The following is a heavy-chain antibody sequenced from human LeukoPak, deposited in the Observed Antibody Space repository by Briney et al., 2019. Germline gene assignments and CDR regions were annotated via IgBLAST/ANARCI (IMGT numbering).Heavy chain of an antibody. D-gene: IGHD3-10*01. CDR2: IYYSGST. CDR3: ARHSGASPHYFDY. J-gene: IGHJ4*02. V-gene: IGHV4-59*08. Sequence: SETLSLTCTVSGGSMSSYYWSWIRQPPGRGLEWIGYIYYSGSTNYSPSLKSRVTMSVATSNNQFSLRLSSVTAADTAIYYCARHSGASPHYFDYWGQGALVTVSS. CDR1: GGSMSSYY.